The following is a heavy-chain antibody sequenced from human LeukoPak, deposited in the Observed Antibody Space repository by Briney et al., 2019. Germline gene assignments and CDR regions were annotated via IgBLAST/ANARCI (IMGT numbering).Heavy chain of an antibody. J-gene: IGHJ4*02. D-gene: IGHD5-24*01. Sequence: SVKVSCKASGGTFSSYAISWVRQAPGQGLEWMGGIIPIFGTANYAQKFQGRVTITADESTSTAYVELSSLRSEDTAVYYCASSLGMEMATPFDYWGQGTLVTVSS. V-gene: IGHV1-69*01. CDR2: IIPIFGTA. CDR1: GGTFSSYA. CDR3: ASSLGMEMATPFDY.